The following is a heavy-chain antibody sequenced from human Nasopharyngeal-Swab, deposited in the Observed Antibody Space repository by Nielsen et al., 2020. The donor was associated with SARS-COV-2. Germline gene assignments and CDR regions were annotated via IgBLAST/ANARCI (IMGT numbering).Heavy chain of an antibody. V-gene: IGHV3-23*01. D-gene: IGHD4-17*01. J-gene: IGHJ4*02. CDR1: GFSFSTHA. CDR3: ARDAPAHYGAFY. Sequence: GESLKISCAASGFSFSTHAMTWIRQAPGKGLEWVSSLGVGGGPTYYADSAKGRFTISSDSSKNTLYLQMDSLRGEDTAVYYCARDAPAHYGAFYWGRGTLVTVSS. CDR2: LGVGGGPT.